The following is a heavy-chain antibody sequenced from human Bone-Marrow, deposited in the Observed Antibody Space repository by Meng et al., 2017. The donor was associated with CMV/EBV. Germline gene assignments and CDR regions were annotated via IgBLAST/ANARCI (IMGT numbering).Heavy chain of an antibody. CDR1: GFTFSSYA. CDR3: ARGPHFGVVIITPAYYYYHMDV. J-gene: IGHJ6*02. CDR2: ISYDGSNK. Sequence: GESLKISCAASGFTFSSYAMHWVRQAPGKGLEWVAVISYDGSNKYYADSVKGRFTISRDNSKNTLYLQMNSLRAEDTAVYYCARGPHFGVVIITPAYYYYHMDVWGQGTTVTVSS. D-gene: IGHD3-3*01. V-gene: IGHV3-30*04.